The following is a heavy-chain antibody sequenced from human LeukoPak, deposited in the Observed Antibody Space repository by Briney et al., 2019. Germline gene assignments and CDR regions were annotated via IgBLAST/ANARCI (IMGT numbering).Heavy chain of an antibody. CDR3: ARAYYGDYGYDY. CDR2: ISISGSTI. D-gene: IGHD4-17*01. Sequence: PGGSLRLSCAASGFTFGTYEMNWVRQAPGKGLEWVSYISISGSTIYYADSVKGRFTISRDNAKNSLYLQMNSLRAEDTAVYYCARAYYGDYGYDYWGQGTLVTVSS. CDR1: GFTFGTYE. V-gene: IGHV3-48*03. J-gene: IGHJ4*02.